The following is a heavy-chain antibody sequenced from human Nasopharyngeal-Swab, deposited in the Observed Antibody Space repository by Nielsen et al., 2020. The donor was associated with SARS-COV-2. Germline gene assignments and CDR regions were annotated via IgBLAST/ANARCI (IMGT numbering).Heavy chain of an antibody. Sequence: GESLKISCAASGFTFSSYAMHWVRQAPGKGLEWVAVISYDGSNEYYADSVKGRFTISRDNSKNTLYLQMNSLRAEDTAVYYCARWFGELEHDYYYYGMDVWGQGTTVTVSS. V-gene: IGHV3-30-3*01. D-gene: IGHD3-10*01. CDR3: ARWFGELEHDYYYYGMDV. CDR2: ISYDGSNE. J-gene: IGHJ6*02. CDR1: GFTFSSYA.